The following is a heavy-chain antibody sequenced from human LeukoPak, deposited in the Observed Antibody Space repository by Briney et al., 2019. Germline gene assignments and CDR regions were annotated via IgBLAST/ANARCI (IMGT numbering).Heavy chain of an antibody. Sequence: GGSLRLSCAASGFTFSSYGMHWVRQAPGKGLEWVAVIWYDGSNKYYADSVKGRFTISRDNSKNTLYLQMNSLRAEDTAVYYCASRLTMVRGVLDPWGQGTLVTVSS. CDR3: ASRLTMVRGVLDP. V-gene: IGHV3-33*01. J-gene: IGHJ5*02. D-gene: IGHD3-10*01. CDR1: GFTFSSYG. CDR2: IWYDGSNK.